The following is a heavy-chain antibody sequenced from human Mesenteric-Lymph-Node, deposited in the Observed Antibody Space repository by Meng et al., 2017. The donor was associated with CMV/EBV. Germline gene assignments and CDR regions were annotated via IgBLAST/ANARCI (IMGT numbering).Heavy chain of an antibody. D-gene: IGHD1-26*01. V-gene: IGHV3-49*04. CDR2: IRSKAYGGTT. Sequence: GESLKISCTASGFTFGDYAMSWVRQAPGKGLEWVGFIRSKAYGGTTEYAASVKGRFTISRDDSKSIAYLQMNSLRPEDTALYYCAKDYSGSYFYGMDVWGQGTTVTVSS. J-gene: IGHJ6*02. CDR3: AKDYSGSYFYGMDV. CDR1: GFTFGDYA.